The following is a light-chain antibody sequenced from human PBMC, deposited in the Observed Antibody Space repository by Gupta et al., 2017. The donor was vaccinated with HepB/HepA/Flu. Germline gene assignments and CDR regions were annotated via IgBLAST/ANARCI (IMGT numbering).Light chain of an antibody. V-gene: IGLV2-11*01. CDR1: SSDIGGYNY. CDR3: CSYAGSYKV. J-gene: IGLJ1*01. CDR2: DVN. Sequence: QSALTQPRSVSGSPGQSVTISCTGTSSDIGGYNYVSWYQQHPGKAPNLMIYDVNKRPSGVPDRCSGSKSGNTASLTISGLQADDEADYYCCSYAGSYKVFGTGTIVTVL.